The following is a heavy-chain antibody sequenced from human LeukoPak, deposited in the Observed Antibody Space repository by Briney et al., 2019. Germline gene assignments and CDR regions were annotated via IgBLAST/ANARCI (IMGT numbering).Heavy chain of an antibody. Sequence: GGSLRLSCAASGFTFGNYGMSWVRQAPGKGLEWVSGINWNGGSTGYADSVKGRFTISRDNAKNSLYLQMNSLRAEDTALYYCARDKTRVAAAGGAAFDIWGQGTMVTVSS. CDR2: INWNGGST. CDR1: GFTFGNYG. CDR3: ARDKTRVAAAGGAAFDI. D-gene: IGHD6-13*01. J-gene: IGHJ3*02. V-gene: IGHV3-20*04.